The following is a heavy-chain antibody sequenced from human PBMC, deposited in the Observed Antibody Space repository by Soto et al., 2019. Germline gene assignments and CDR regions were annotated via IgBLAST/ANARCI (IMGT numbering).Heavy chain of an antibody. CDR1: GFTFSSYS. J-gene: IGHJ5*02. Sequence: PGGSLRLSCAASGFTFSSYSMNWVRQAPGKGLEWVSSSSSSSSYIYYADSVKGRFTISRDNAKNSLYLQMNSLRAEDTAVYYCARGYYDFWSGYDRTSPSDQYNWLDPWGQGTLVTVSS. V-gene: IGHV3-21*01. CDR2: SSSSSSYI. D-gene: IGHD3-3*01. CDR3: ARGYYDFWSGYDRTSPSDQYNWLDP.